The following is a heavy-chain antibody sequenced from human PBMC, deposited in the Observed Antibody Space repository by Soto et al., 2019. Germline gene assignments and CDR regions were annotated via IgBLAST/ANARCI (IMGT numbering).Heavy chain of an antibody. Sequence: QLKLQESGSGLVKPSQTLSLTCAVSGGSISSGGYSWSWIRQPPGKGLEWIGYIYHSGSTYSNPSFTGRVTISVDRSKKHFSLHLSSVTATDTTVDSCAAGGGLPLYYRGQGTLVTVSS. CDR2: IYHSGST. CDR3: AAGGGLPLYY. CDR1: GGSISSGGYS. D-gene: IGHD5-12*01. J-gene: IGHJ4*02. V-gene: IGHV4-30-2*01.